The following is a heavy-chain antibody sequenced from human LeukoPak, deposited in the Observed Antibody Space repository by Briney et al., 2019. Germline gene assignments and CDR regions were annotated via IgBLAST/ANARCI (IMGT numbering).Heavy chain of an antibody. CDR1: GYSFTNYW. V-gene: IGHV5-51*01. Sequence: GESLKISCKCSGYSFTNYWIGWVRPMPGNGLECMGIIYPGDSDTRYSPSFQGQVTISADKSISTAYLQWSTLKASDTAIYYCTRRFYHPRGYYYMDVWGKGTTVTVSS. CDR2: IYPGDSDT. D-gene: IGHD2/OR15-2a*01. J-gene: IGHJ6*03. CDR3: TRRFYHPRGYYYMDV.